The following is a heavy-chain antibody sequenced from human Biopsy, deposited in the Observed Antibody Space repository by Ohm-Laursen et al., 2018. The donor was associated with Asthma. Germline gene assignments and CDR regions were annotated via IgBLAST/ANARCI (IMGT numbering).Heavy chain of an antibody. J-gene: IGHJ4*02. Sequence: SLRLSCAASGFSFNSYGMHWVRQAPGKGLEWVAVMSFDGRQTYYADSVKGRFTISRDNSRDTVSLQMNSLRADGTAVYYCAKGWYFDSWGQGTQVTVSS. D-gene: IGHD6-13*01. CDR3: AKGWYFDS. CDR1: GFSFNSYG. CDR2: MSFDGRQT. V-gene: IGHV3-30*18.